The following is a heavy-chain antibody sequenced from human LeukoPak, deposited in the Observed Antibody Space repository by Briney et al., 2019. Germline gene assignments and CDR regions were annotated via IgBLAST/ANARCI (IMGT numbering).Heavy chain of an antibody. D-gene: IGHD6-25*01. Sequence: SETPSLTCTVSGGSISSYYWSWIRQPPGKGLEWIGYIYYSGSTNYNPSLKSRVTISVDTSKNQFSLKLSSVTAADTAVYYCAISGRLYGMDVWGQGTTVTVSS. CDR1: GGSISSYY. V-gene: IGHV4-59*01. CDR3: AISGRLYGMDV. CDR2: IYYSGST. J-gene: IGHJ6*02.